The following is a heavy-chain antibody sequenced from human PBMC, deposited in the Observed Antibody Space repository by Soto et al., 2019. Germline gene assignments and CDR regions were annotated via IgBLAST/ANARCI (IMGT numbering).Heavy chain of an antibody. Sequence: EVQLLDSGGGLVQPGGSLRLSCAASGFTFSSYAMNWVRQAPGKGLEWVSVISGSVESTSNADSVKGRVTISRDNSKNTLYLQMNSLRTEDMAVYYCARRGPGTYFDYWGQGTLVTVSS. CDR2: ISGSVEST. CDR3: ARRGPGTYFDY. D-gene: IGHD6-13*01. CDR1: GFTFSSYA. J-gene: IGHJ4*02. V-gene: IGHV3-23*01.